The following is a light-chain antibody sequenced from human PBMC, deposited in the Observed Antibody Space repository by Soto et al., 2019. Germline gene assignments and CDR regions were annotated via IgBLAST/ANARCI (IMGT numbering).Light chain of an antibody. CDR1: QSVSSN. J-gene: IGKJ2*01. Sequence: EIVMTQSPATLSVSPGERATLSCRASQSVSSNLAWYQQKPGQAPRLLIYGASTRATGIPARFSGSGSGTAFNLTISSLQSEDFSLYYCQQYNKWPPYTFGQGTKLEIK. CDR3: QQYNKWPPYT. CDR2: GAS. V-gene: IGKV3-15*01.